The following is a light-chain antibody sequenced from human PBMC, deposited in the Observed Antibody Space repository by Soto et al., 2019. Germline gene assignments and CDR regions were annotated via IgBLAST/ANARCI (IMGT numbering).Light chain of an antibody. CDR2: GAS. J-gene: IGKJ1*01. V-gene: IGKV3-20*01. Sequence: EIVLTQAPGTLSLSPGDRATLSCRASQIVSSNYLAWYQQKPGQAPRLLIYGASIRATGIPDRFSGSGSGTDFTLTIRRLEPEDFAVYFCHQYGSSPRTFGQGTKVEIK. CDR1: QIVSSNY. CDR3: HQYGSSPRT.